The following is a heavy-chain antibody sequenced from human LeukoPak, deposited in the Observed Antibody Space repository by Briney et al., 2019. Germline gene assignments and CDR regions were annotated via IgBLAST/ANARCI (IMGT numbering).Heavy chain of an antibody. CDR2: ISSSSTYI. D-gene: IGHD5-12*01. Sequence: GGSLRLSCAASGFTFTTYTMNWVRQAPGKGLEWVSSISSSSTYIYYADSVKDRFTISRDNAKNSLYLQMNSLRAEDTAVYYCASGATILDYWGQGTLVTVSS. CDR3: ASGATILDY. V-gene: IGHV3-21*01. J-gene: IGHJ4*02. CDR1: GFTFTTYT.